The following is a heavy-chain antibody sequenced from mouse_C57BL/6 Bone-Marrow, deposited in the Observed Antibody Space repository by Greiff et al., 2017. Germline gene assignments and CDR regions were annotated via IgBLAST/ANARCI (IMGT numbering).Heavy chain of an antibody. V-gene: IGHV2-9-1*01. J-gene: IGHJ1*03. CDR3: AREDGYDVPSRWYFDV. Sequence: QVQLKQSGPGLVAPSQSLSITCTVSGFSLTSYAISWVRQPPGKGLEWLGVIWNGGGTNYNSALKSRLSISKDNSKSQVFLKMNSLQTDDTARYYCAREDGYDVPSRWYFDVWGTGTTVTVSS. CDR1: GFSLTSYA. CDR2: IWNGGGT. D-gene: IGHD2-2*01.